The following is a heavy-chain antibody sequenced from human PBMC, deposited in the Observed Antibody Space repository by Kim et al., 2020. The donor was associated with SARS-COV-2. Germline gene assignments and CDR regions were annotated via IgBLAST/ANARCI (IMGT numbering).Heavy chain of an antibody. CDR3: ARNEKASGDDY. Sequence: YYADSVKGRFTISRDNSKNTLYLQMNSLRAEDTAVYYCARNEKASGDDYWGQGTLVTVSS. V-gene: IGHV3-30*01. J-gene: IGHJ4*02. D-gene: IGHD3-10*01.